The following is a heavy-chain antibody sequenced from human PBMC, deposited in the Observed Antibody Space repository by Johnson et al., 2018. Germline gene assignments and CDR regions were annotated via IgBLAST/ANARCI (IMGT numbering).Heavy chain of an antibody. CDR1: GFTFSTYG. CDR2: IWSNGINK. Sequence: QVQLVESGGGVVQPGRSLTLSCTASGFTFSTYGMHWVRQAPGRGLEWVAVIWSNGINKYYADSVKGRFNISRDNSENTLFLQLNSLSAEDTAVYFCVRERAPFDAFDSWGQGTMVTVSS. CDR3: VRERAPFDAFDS. J-gene: IGHJ3*02. V-gene: IGHV3-33*01.